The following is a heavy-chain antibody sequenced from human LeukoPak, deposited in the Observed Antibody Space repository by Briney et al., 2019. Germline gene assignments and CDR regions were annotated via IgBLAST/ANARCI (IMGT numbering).Heavy chain of an antibody. CDR1: GFTFSTYA. J-gene: IGHJ4*02. CDR3: AKETYGSGSYPIDN. Sequence: GESLRLSCAASGFTFSTYAMTWVRQAPGKGLEWVSVISYSGNNIVYADSVKGRFTISRDNSKNTLYLQMNSLRAEDTAIYYCAKETYGSGSYPIDNWGQGALVTVSS. CDR2: ISYSGNNI. D-gene: IGHD3-10*01. V-gene: IGHV3-23*01.